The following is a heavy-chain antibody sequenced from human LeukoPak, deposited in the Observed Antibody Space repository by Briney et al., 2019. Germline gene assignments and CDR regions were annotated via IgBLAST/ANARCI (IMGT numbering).Heavy chain of an antibody. Sequence: PSETLSLTCTVSGVSISSHYWSWIRQPPGKGLEWIGYIYYSGSTNYNPSLKSRVTISVDTSKNQFSLKLSSVTAADTAVYYCARDRYCSGGSCYPFDYWGQGTLVTVSS. V-gene: IGHV4-59*11. J-gene: IGHJ4*02. CDR3: ARDRYCSGGSCYPFDY. D-gene: IGHD2-15*01. CDR1: GVSISSHY. CDR2: IYYSGST.